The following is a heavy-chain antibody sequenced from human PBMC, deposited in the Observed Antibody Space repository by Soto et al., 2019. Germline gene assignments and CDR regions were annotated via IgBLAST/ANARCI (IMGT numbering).Heavy chain of an antibody. J-gene: IGHJ5*02. CDR2: IHWNDDK. D-gene: IGHD3-22*01. CDR1: GFSLSAYGVR. V-gene: IGHV2-5*01. Sequence: SGPTRVNPTQTLTLTCSFSGFSLSAYGVRVIWFRQPPGETLEWLALIHWNDDKRYSPYLKSRLTITKDTSKNQVVLTLTNLDPLDTGTYLCAHTKDSSGFLTSWGQGILVTVSS. CDR3: AHTKDSSGFLTS.